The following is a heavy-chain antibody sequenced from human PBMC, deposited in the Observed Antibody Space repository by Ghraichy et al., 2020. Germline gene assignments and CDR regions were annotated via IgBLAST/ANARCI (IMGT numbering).Heavy chain of an antibody. Sequence: WGSLRLSCGASGFTFNTYAMSWVRQAPGKGLEWVSAIRPAGGSTHYADSVKGRFTISRDNSKNTLYLQMNSLRVEDTAVYYCAKPEVYGTTWYGRVDYWGRGTLVTVSS. CDR3: AKPEVYGTTWYGRVDY. J-gene: IGHJ4*02. V-gene: IGHV3-23*01. CDR2: IRPAGGST. D-gene: IGHD6-13*01. CDR1: GFTFNTYA.